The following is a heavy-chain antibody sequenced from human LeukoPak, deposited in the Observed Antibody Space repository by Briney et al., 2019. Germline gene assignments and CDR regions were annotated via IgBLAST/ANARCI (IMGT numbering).Heavy chain of an antibody. J-gene: IGHJ4*02. CDR1: GGSISSYY. Sequence: SETLSLTCTVSGGSISSYYWSWIRQPPGKGLEWIGYIYYSGSTNYNPSLKSRVTISVDTSKNQFSLKLSSVTAADTAVYYCARQDDSGSYLSYFDYWGQGTLVTVSS. CDR3: ARQDDSGSYLSYFDY. CDR2: IYYSGST. V-gene: IGHV4-59*08. D-gene: IGHD1-26*01.